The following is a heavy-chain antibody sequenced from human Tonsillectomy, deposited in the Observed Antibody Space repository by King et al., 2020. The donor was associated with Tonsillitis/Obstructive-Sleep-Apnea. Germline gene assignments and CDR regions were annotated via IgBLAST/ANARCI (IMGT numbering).Heavy chain of an antibody. J-gene: IGHJ6*03. CDR3: ARRGYSGYDYRGDYYYYYYMDV. V-gene: IGHV5-51*01. CDR2: IYPGDSDT. D-gene: IGHD5-12*01. CDR1: GYSFTSYW. Sequence: QLVQSGAEVKKPGESLKISCKGSGYSFTSYWIGWVRQMPGKGLEWMGIIYPGDSDTRYSPSFQGQVTISAEKSISTAYLQWSSLKASDTAIYYCARRGYSGYDYRGDYYYYYYMDVWGKGTTVTVSS.